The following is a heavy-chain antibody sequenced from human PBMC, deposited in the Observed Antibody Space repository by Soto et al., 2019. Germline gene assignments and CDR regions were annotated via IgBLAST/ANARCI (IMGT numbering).Heavy chain of an antibody. D-gene: IGHD1-26*01. J-gene: IGHJ4*02. Sequence: GASVKVSCKASGYTFTSYAMHWVRQAPGQRLEWMGWINAGNGNTKYSQKYQGRVTITRDTSASTAYMELSSLRSEDTALYYCARGLGLYYFDYWGQGTLVTVSS. CDR3: ARGLGLYYFDY. CDR1: GYTFTSYA. CDR2: INAGNGNT. V-gene: IGHV1-3*01.